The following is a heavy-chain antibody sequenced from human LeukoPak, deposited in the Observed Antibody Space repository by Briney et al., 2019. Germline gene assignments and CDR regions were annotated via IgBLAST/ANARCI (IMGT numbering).Heavy chain of an antibody. D-gene: IGHD3-10*01. V-gene: IGHV2-5*02. CDR2: IYWDDDK. CDR3: AHSKYYLFDY. CDR1: GFSLSTSGVG. J-gene: IGHJ4*02. Sequence: SGPTLVKPTQTLTLTCTFSGFSLSTSGVGVGWIRQPPGKALEWLALIYWDDDKRYSPSLKSRLTITKDTSKNQVVLTMTNVDPVDTATYYCAHSKYYLFDYWGQGTLVTVSS.